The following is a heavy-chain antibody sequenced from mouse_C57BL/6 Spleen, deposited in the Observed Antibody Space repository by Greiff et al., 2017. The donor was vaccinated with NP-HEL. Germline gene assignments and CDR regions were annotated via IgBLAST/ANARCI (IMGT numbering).Heavy chain of an antibody. Sequence: DVKLVESGPELVKPGASVKIPCKASGYTFTDYNMDWVKQSHGKSLEWIGDINPNNGGTIYNQKFKGKATLTVDKSSSTAYMELRSLTSEDTAVYYCARQDSSYFDYWGQGTTLTVAS. CDR1: GYTFTDYN. J-gene: IGHJ2*01. CDR2: INPNNGGT. CDR3: ARQDSSYFDY. V-gene: IGHV1-18*01.